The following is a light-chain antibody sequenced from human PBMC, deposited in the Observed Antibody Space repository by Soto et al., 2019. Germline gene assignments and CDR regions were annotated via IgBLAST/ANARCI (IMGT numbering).Light chain of an antibody. CDR3: HSYDSSLSGSV. CDR2: RNN. J-gene: IGLJ3*02. Sequence: QSVLTRPPSVSGAPGQRVTISCTGSSSNIGAGYDVHWYQQLPGTAPKLLIYRNNNRPSGVPDRFSGSKSGTSASLAITGLQAEDEADYYCHSYDSSLSGSVFGGGTQLTVL. V-gene: IGLV1-40*01. CDR1: SSNIGAGYD.